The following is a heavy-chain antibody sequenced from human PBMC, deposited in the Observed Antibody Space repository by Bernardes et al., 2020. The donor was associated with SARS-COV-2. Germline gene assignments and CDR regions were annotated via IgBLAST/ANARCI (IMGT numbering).Heavy chain of an antibody. D-gene: IGHD3-16*01. V-gene: IGHV3-7*01. CDR1: GFTFNSYW. J-gene: IGHJ2*01. Sequence: GGSLRLSRAASGFTFNSYWMSWVRQAPGKGLEWVASIKQDGDDKYYVDSVKGRFTISRDNTRDSLSLQMNSLRAEDTAVYYCARDRRDGGSYWYFDLWGRGTLVTVSS. CDR2: IKQDGDDK. CDR3: ARDRRDGGSYWYFDL.